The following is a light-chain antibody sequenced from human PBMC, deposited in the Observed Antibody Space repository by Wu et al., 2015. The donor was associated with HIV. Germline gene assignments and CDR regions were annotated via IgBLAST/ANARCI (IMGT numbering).Light chain of an antibody. V-gene: IGKV3-20*01. CDR3: QQYVSSPT. Sequence: EILLTQSPATLSVSPGERATLSCRASQSIGSNLAWYQQKPGQAPRLLVYATSNRATGIPDRISGSGSGTLFTLTISRLEPEDSAVYFCQQYVSSPTFGQGTRLEIK. CDR2: ATS. J-gene: IGKJ5*01. CDR1: QSIGSN.